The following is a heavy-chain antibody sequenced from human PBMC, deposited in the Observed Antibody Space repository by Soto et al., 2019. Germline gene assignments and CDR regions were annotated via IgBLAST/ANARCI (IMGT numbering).Heavy chain of an antibody. CDR1: GFTFSSYG. Sequence: GGSLRLSCAASGFTFSSYGMHWVRQAPGKGLEWVAVIWYDGSNKYYADSVKGRFTISRDNSKNTLYLQMNSLRAEDTAVYYCARDGTTVVTPNDYYYYMDVWGKGTTVTVSS. J-gene: IGHJ6*03. CDR3: ARDGTTVVTPNDYYYYMDV. CDR2: IWYDGSNK. D-gene: IGHD4-17*01. V-gene: IGHV3-33*01.